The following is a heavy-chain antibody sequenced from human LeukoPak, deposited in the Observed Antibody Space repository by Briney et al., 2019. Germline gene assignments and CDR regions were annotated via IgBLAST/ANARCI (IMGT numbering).Heavy chain of an antibody. CDR1: GYTFTGYY. CDR3: ARCERRKEWLAGGVDY. V-gene: IGHV1-2*02. D-gene: IGHD6-19*01. J-gene: IGHJ4*02. Sequence: ASVKVSFKASGYTFTGYYMHWVRQAPGQGLEWMGWINPNSGGTNYAQKFQGRVTMTRDTSISTAYMELSRLRSDDTAVYYCARCERRKEWLAGGVDYWGQGTLVTVSS. CDR2: INPNSGGT.